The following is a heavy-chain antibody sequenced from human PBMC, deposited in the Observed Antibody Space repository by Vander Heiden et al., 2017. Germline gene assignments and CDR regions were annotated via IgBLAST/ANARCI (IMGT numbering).Heavy chain of an antibody. CDR2: IKESGST. CDR3: ARRGRLPFDY. D-gene: IGHD6-25*01. J-gene: IGHJ4*02. Sequence: QVQLPQWGAGLLKPSETLSLTCAVYGGSFSGYYWTWIRQPQGKGLEWIGEIKESGSTNYNPSLKSRVTISGDTSKNQFSLRLTSVTAADTAVYYCARRGRLPFDYWGQGTLVTVSS. CDR1: GGSFSGYY. V-gene: IGHV4-34*02.